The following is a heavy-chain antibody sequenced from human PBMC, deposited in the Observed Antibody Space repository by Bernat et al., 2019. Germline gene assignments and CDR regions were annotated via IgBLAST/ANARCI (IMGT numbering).Heavy chain of an antibody. CDR1: GGTFLPPS. CDR3: ARAGGFRTISIHLAPHYYYYYMDV. CDR2: IIPIFGTA. J-gene: IGHJ6*03. Sequence: QVQLVQSGDSFPPAFSSFQVSCKASGGTFLPPSLSSVRQAPGQGLEWMGGIIPIFGTANYAQKFQGRDTITADKSTSTAYMELSSLRSEDTSVYYCARAGGFRTISIHLAPHYYYYYMDVWGKGTTVTVSS. D-gene: IGHD3-3*01. V-gene: IGHV1-69*06.